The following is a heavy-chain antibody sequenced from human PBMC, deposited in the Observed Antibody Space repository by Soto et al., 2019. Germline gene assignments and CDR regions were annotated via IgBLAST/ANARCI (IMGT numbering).Heavy chain of an antibody. D-gene: IGHD6-6*01. J-gene: IGHJ4*02. CDR2: ISGSGGST. Sequence: GGSLRLSCAASGFTFSSYAMSWVRQAPGKGLEWVSAISGSGGSTYYADSVKGRFTISRDNSKNTLYLQMNSLRAEDTAVYYCAKYKSAFGVSSSYYFDYWGQGTLVTVSS. CDR3: AKYKSAFGVSSSYYFDY. V-gene: IGHV3-23*01. CDR1: GFTFSSYA.